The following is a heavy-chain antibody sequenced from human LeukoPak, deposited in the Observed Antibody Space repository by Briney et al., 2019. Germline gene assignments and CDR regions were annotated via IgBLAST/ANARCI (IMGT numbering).Heavy chain of an antibody. CDR3: ARDPNCSSTSCTYERSDY. V-gene: IGHV4-30-4*08. D-gene: IGHD2-2*01. CDR2: IYYSGST. Sequence: SETLSPTCTVSGGSISSGDYYWSWIRQPPGKGLQLIGYIYYSGSTYYNPSLKSRVTISVDTYKNEYSLKLSSVTAADTAVYYCARDPNCSSTSCTYERSDYWGQGTLVTVSS. CDR1: GGSISSGDYY. J-gene: IGHJ4*02.